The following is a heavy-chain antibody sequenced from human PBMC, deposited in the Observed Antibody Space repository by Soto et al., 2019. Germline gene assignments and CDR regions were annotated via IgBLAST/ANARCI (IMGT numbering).Heavy chain of an antibody. J-gene: IGHJ4*02. Sequence: GGSLRLSCAASGFTFSSYGMHWVRQAPGKGLEWVAVISYDGSNKYYADSVKGRFTISRDNSKNTLYLQMNSLRAEDTAVYYCAKARSRTLSSSSWYAHPPYWGQGTLVTVAS. CDR1: GFTFSSYG. D-gene: IGHD6-13*01. CDR3: AKARSRTLSSSSWYAHPPY. V-gene: IGHV3-30*18. CDR2: ISYDGSNK.